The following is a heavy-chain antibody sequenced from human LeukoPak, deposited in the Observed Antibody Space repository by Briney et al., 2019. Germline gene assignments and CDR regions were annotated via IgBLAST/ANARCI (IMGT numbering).Heavy chain of an antibody. Sequence: GGSLRLSCAASGFTFSSDAMSWVRQAPGKGLEWVSAISGSGGSTYYADSVKGRFTISRDNSKNTLYLQMNSLRAEDTAVYYCAKDPETYYDFWSGYSPHFDYWGQGTLVTVSS. D-gene: IGHD3-3*01. CDR2: ISGSGGST. CDR1: GFTFSSDA. V-gene: IGHV3-23*01. CDR3: AKDPETYYDFWSGYSPHFDY. J-gene: IGHJ4*02.